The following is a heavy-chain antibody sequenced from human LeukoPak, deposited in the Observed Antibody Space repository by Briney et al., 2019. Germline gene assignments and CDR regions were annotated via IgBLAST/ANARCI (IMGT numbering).Heavy chain of an antibody. CDR2: ISASGRTT. J-gene: IGHJ4*02. D-gene: IGHD2-15*01. Sequence: GASLRLSCAAAGFTFRSYAMSWVRQAPGKGLEWVSHISASGRTTDYADSVKGRFTISRDNSKNTVYLQMNSLRAEDTAVYYCAKLCSGGSCYWNYWGQGTLVTVSS. V-gene: IGHV3-23*01. CDR3: AKLCSGGSCYWNY. CDR1: GFTFRSYA.